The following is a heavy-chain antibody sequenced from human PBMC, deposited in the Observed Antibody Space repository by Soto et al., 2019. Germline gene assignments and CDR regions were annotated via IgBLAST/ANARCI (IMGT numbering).Heavy chain of an antibody. V-gene: IGHV3-74*01. CDR2: INSDGSST. D-gene: IGHD3-10*01. CDR1: GFTFSSYW. J-gene: IGHJ4*02. Sequence: VQLVESGGGLVQPGGSLRLSCAASGFTFSSYWMHWVRQSQGKGLVWVSRINSDGSSTSYADSVNGRFPISRDNAKNTLYLQMNSLRAEDTAVYYCTSPYFASGDYWGQGTLVTVSS. CDR3: TSPYFASGDY.